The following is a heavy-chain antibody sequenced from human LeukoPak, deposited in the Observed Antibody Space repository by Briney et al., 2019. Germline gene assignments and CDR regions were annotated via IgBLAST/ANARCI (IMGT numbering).Heavy chain of an antibody. Sequence: ASVKVSCKASGFTFTSSAVQWVRQARGQRLEWIGWIVVGSGNTNYAQKFQERVTITRDMSTSLVYMELSSLRPEDTAVYYCAAEAAYYYGSRDAFDVWGQGTMVTVSS. CDR1: GFTFTSSA. CDR2: IVVGSGNT. D-gene: IGHD3-10*01. CDR3: AAEAAYYYGSRDAFDV. V-gene: IGHV1-58*01. J-gene: IGHJ3*01.